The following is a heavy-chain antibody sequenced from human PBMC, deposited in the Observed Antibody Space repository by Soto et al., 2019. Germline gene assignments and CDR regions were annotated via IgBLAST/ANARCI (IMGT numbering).Heavy chain of an antibody. CDR1: VGSSKSGINT. Sequence: QVQLQQWGAGLLKPSETLSLTCAVLVGSSKSGINTGSWFRQPPGKGLEWMGEMSHSGGTHFNPSLKSRVTISVDTSKNQFSLKMSSVTAADTALYYCARVERGTATTVVDAFDIWGPGTMVTVSS. J-gene: IGHJ3*02. D-gene: IGHD1-1*01. V-gene: IGHV4-34*01. CDR3: ARVERGTATTVVDAFDI. CDR2: MSHSGGT.